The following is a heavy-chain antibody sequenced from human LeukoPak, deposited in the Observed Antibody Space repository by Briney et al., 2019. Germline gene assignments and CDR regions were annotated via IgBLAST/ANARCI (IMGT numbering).Heavy chain of an antibody. V-gene: IGHV4-30-2*01. Sequence: SETLSLTCAVSSRSISGGGYSWSWIRQPPGKGLEWIGYIHHGGSTYYNSSAKRPVTISVDRSKIQFSLKLSAVTAVDTAVYYCAQDGDYGAFDYWGQGTLVTVSS. CDR2: IHHGGST. CDR3: AQDGDYGAFDY. CDR1: SRSISGGGYS. D-gene: IGHD4-17*01. J-gene: IGHJ4*02.